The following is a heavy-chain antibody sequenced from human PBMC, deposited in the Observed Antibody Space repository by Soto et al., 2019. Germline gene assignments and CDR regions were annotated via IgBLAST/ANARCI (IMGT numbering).Heavy chain of an antibody. CDR2: IYTGGGT. J-gene: IGHJ6*02. D-gene: IGHD6-19*01. Sequence: EVQLVESGGGLIQPGGSLRLSCAASGLTVSSNYMNWVRQAPGKGLEWVSLIYTGGGTYYADSVKGRFTVSRDNSKNTLYLQMNSLRAEDTAAYYCARMGQWRVPGDYYYGMDVWGQGTSVTVSS. CDR3: ARMGQWRVPGDYYYGMDV. CDR1: GLTVSSNY. V-gene: IGHV3-53*01.